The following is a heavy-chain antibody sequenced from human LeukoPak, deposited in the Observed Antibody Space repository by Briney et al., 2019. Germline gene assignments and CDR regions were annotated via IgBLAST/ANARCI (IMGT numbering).Heavy chain of an antibody. J-gene: IGHJ4*02. V-gene: IGHV3-66*02. CDR1: GFTVSSNY. Sequence: GGSLRLSCAASGFTVSSNYMSWVRQAPGKGLEWVSVIYSGGSTYYADSVKGRFTISRDNSKNTLYLQMNSLRAEDTAVYYCARERGYGSGGTFDYWGQGTLVTVSS. CDR3: ARERGYGSGGTFDY. CDR2: IYSGGST. D-gene: IGHD3-10*01.